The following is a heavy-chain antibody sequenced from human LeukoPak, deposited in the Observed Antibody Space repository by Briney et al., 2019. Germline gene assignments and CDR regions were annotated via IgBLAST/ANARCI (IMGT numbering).Heavy chain of an antibody. Sequence: TTSETLSLTCAVYGGPFSGYYWSWIRQPPGKGLEWIGEINHSGSTNYNPSLKSRVTISVDTSKNQFSLKLSSVTAADTAVYYCARGYAIDYWGQGTLVTVSS. V-gene: IGHV4-34*01. J-gene: IGHJ4*02. CDR3: ARGYAIDY. D-gene: IGHD2-8*01. CDR2: INHSGST. CDR1: GGPFSGYY.